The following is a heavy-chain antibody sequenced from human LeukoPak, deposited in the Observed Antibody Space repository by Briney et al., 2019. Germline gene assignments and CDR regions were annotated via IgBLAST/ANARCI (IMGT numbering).Heavy chain of an antibody. V-gene: IGHV1-69*06. CDR2: IIPIFGTA. D-gene: IGHD6-6*01. J-gene: IGHJ6*03. Sequence: ASVKVSCKASGGTFSSYAISWVRQAPGQGLEWMGGIIPIFGTANYAQKFQGRVTITADKSTSTAYMELSSLRSEDTAVYYCARAKSIEARRGFYYYYYMDVWGKGTTVTVSS. CDR3: ARAKSIEARRGFYYYYYMDV. CDR1: GGTFSSYA.